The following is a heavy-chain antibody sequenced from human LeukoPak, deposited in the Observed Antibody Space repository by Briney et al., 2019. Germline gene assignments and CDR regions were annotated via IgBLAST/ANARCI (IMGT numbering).Heavy chain of an antibody. D-gene: IGHD6-13*01. V-gene: IGHV4-34*01. CDR3: ARVSSSSWAYFDY. J-gene: IGHJ4*02. CDR2: INHSGST. CDR1: GGSFSGYY. Sequence: PSETLSLTCAVYGGSFSGYYWSWIRQPPGKGLEWIGEINHSGSTNYNPSLKSRVTISVDTSKNQFSLKLSSVTAADTAVYYCARVSSSSWAYFDYWGQGTLVTVSS.